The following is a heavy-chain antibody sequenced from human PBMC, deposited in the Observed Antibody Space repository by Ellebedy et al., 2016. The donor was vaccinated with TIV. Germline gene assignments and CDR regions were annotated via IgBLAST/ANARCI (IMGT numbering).Heavy chain of an antibody. V-gene: IGHV3-30*18. J-gene: IGHJ3*01. CDR1: GFTFSTYG. D-gene: IGHD1-26*01. CDR2: ISYEGSTR. Sequence: GESLKISCEASGFTFSTYGMHWVRQAPGKGLEWVAVISYEGSTRYNTDSVKGRFTISRANSKNTLYLQMDSLRAEDTAVYYCSKDMDSGSYYLDASDVWGQGTKVTGSS. CDR3: SKDMDSGSYYLDASDV.